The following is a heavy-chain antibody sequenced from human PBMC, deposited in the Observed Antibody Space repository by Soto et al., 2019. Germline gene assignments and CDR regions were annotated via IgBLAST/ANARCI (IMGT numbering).Heavy chain of an antibody. CDR1: GGSFSGYS. D-gene: IGHD3-22*01. V-gene: IGHV4-34*01. CDR3: ARDLGDYYDSSGPPHY. Sequence: SETLSLTCAVYGGSFSGYSWTWIRQPPGTGLEWIGEINHSGSTNYNPSLKSRVTISVDTSKNQFSLKLTSVTAADTAVYYCARDLGDYYDSSGPPHYWGQGTLVTVSS. J-gene: IGHJ4*02. CDR2: INHSGST.